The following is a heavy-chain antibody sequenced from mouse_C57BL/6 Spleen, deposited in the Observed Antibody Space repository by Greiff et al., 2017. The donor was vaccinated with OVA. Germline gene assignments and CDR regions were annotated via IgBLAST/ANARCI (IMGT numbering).Heavy chain of an antibody. CDR3: ANWDFDY. Sequence: EVKLQESGPGLVKPSQSLSLTCSVTGYSITSGYYWNWIRQFPGNKLEWMGYISYDGSNNYNPSLKNRISITRDTSKNQFFLKLNSVTTEDTATYYCANWDFDYWGQGTTLTVSS. J-gene: IGHJ2*01. D-gene: IGHD4-1*01. CDR1: GYSITSGYY. V-gene: IGHV3-6*01. CDR2: ISYDGSN.